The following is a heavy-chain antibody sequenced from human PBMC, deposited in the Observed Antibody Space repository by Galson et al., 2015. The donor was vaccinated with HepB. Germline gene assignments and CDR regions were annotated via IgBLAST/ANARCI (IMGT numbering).Heavy chain of an antibody. CDR1: GFTVSSNY. CDR3: AREVAAASSTYYYYYYGMDV. D-gene: IGHD6-13*01. J-gene: IGHJ6*02. Sequence: SLRLSCAASGFTVSSNYMSWVRQAPGKGLEWVSVIYSGGNTNYADSVKGRFTISRDNSKNTLYLQMNSLRAEDTAVYYCAREVAAASSTYYYYYYGMDVWGQGTTVTVSS. CDR2: IYSGGNT. V-gene: IGHV3-66*02.